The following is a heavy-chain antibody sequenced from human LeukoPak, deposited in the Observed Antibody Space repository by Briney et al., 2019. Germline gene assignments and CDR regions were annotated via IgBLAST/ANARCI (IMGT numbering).Heavy chain of an antibody. Sequence: SEPVSLTCTVSGRSISSYYWSWLRQPAGKGLEWIGRIYTSGSTNYNPSLKSRVTMSVDTSKNQFSLKLSSVTAADTAVYYCARDHCSSTSCYAWVNWFDPWGQGTLVTVSS. CDR3: ARDHCSSTSCYAWVNWFDP. D-gene: IGHD2-2*01. J-gene: IGHJ5*02. V-gene: IGHV4-4*07. CDR2: IYTSGST. CDR1: GRSISSYY.